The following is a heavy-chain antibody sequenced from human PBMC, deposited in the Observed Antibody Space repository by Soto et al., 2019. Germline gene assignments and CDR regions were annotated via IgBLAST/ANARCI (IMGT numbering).Heavy chain of an antibody. V-gene: IGHV4-31*03. CDR3: ARVFPDSWQYGDYFDY. Sequence: SETLSLTCTVSGGSISSGGYYWSWIRQHPGKGLEWIGYIYYSGSTYYNPSLKSRVTISVDTSKNQFSLKLSSVTAADTAVYYCARVFPDSWQYGDYFDYWGQGTLVTVSS. D-gene: IGHD4-17*01. CDR2: IYYSGST. CDR1: GGSISSGGYY. J-gene: IGHJ4*02.